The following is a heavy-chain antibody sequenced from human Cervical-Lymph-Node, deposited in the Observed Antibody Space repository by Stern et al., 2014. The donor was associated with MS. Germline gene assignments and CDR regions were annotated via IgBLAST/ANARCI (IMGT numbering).Heavy chain of an antibody. J-gene: IGHJ4*02. CDR1: GYTFTTYY. CDR3: ARAKGAYCFY. Sequence: VQLVESEAEVKKPGASVKVSCKTSGYTFTTYYIHWVRQVPGQGLEWMGKINPSGGSTTYAQNFQGRVTLTRDTSTSTVYMELSGLRSEDTAVYYCARAKGAYCFYWGQGTQVTVSS. V-gene: IGHV1-46*01. CDR2: INPSGGST. D-gene: IGHD2-21*01.